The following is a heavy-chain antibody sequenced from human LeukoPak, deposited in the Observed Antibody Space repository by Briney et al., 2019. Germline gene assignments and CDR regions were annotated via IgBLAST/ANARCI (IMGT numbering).Heavy chain of an antibody. V-gene: IGHV3-21*01. CDR1: GFTFDDYG. CDR2: ISSSSSYI. Sequence: GGSLRLSCAASGFTFDDYGMNWVRQAPGKGLEWVSSISSSSSYIYYADSVKGRFTISRDNAKNSLYLQMNSLRAEDTAVYYCARDYTRDAFDIWGQGTMVTVSS. J-gene: IGHJ3*02. CDR3: ARDYTRDAFDI.